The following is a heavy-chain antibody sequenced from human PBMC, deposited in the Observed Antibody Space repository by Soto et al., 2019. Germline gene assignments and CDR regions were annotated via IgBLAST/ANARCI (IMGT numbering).Heavy chain of an antibody. V-gene: IGHV3-11*01. J-gene: IGHJ4*02. D-gene: IGHD1-26*01. Sequence: LRLSCTGSGIACRHNYVTWIRQAPGKGLEWLSYISTSGSPAYYADSVKGRFTISTDNAKKSLYLQMDSLRAEDTGVYYCATGGIYYEDWGQGTLVTVSS. CDR2: ISTSGSPA. CDR1: GIACRHNY. CDR3: ATGGIYYED.